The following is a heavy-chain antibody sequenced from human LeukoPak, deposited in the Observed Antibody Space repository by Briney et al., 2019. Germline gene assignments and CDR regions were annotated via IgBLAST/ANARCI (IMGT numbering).Heavy chain of an antibody. D-gene: IGHD4-23*01. J-gene: IGHJ4*02. CDR2: IYHSGAT. CDR3: ARNGGNSDYDY. CDR1: GGSISSSSSIC. V-gene: IGHV4-4*02. Sequence: PSETLSLTCAVYGGSISSSSSICWTWVRQPPGKGLEWIGEIYHSGATNYNPSLKSRVTMILNKSKNQFSLKLNSVTAADTAVYYCARNGGNSDYDYWGQGTLVTASP.